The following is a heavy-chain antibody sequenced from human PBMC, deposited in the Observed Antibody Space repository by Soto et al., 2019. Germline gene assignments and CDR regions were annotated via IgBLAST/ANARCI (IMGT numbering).Heavy chain of an antibody. CDR1: GFTFSGSA. CDR3: TSRSGYSYGFDAFDI. Sequence: VQLVESGGGLVQPGGSLKLSCAASGFTFSGSAMHWVRQASGKGLEWVGRIRSKANSYATAYAASVKGRFTISREXSXXTGYLQRNSLKTEDTAVYYCTSRSGYSYGFDAFDIWGQGTMVTVSS. CDR2: IRSKANSYAT. J-gene: IGHJ3*02. V-gene: IGHV3-73*02. D-gene: IGHD5-18*01.